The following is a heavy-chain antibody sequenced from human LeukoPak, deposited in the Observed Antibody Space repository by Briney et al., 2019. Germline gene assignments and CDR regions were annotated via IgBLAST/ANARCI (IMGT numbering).Heavy chain of an antibody. CDR1: GFTFSSYA. CDR3: AYPLRGSSGYYPYYYYGMDV. J-gene: IGHJ6*02. V-gene: IGHV3-23*01. Sequence: GGSLRLSCAASGFTFSSYAMSWVRQAPGKGLEWVSAISGSGGSTYYADSVKGRFTISRDNSKNTLYLQMNSLRAEDTAVYYCAYPLRGSSGYYPYYYYGMDVWGQGTTVTVSS. D-gene: IGHD3-22*01. CDR2: ISGSGGST.